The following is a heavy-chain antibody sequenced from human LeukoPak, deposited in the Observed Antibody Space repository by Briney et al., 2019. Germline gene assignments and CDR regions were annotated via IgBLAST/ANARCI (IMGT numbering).Heavy chain of an antibody. CDR2: IIPIFGTA. CDR3: ATPAGYCSSTSCFSFDY. CDR1: GGTFSSYA. D-gene: IGHD2-2*01. Sequence: ASVKVSCKASGGTFSSYAISWVRQAPGQGLEWMGGIIPIFGTANYAQKFQGRVTITADESTSTAYMELSSLRSEDPAVYYCATPAGYCSSTSCFSFDYWGQGTLVTVSS. J-gene: IGHJ4*02. V-gene: IGHV1-69*13.